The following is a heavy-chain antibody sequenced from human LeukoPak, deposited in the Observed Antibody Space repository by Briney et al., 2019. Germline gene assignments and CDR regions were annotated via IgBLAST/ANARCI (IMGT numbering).Heavy chain of an antibody. J-gene: IGHJ4*02. CDR3: ARDLHRSPYSGYVGC. V-gene: IGHV3-21*01. Sequence: GGSLRLSCAASGFTFSSYSMNWVRQAPGKGLEWVSSISSSSSYIYYADSVKGRFTISRDNAKNSLYLQMNSLRAEDTAVYYCARDLHRSPYSGYVGCWGQGTLVTVSS. CDR2: ISSSSSYI. D-gene: IGHD5-12*01. CDR1: GFTFSSYS.